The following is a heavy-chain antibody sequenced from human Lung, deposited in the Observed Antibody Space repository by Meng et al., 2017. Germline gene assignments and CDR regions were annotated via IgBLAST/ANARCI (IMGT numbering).Heavy chain of an antibody. CDR3: ARSQQWLDS. CDR1: GDSVSSNSAA. D-gene: IGHD6-19*01. V-gene: IGHV6-1*01. J-gene: IGHJ4*02. Sequence: QVHLQQSGPGLVKPSQTLPPPCAISGDSVSSNSAAWNCIRQSPSRGLEWLGRTYYRSKWYNGYAVSVRSRITINPDTSKNQFSLQLNSVTPEDTAVYYCARSQQWLDSWGQGTLVTVSS. CDR2: TYYRSKWYN.